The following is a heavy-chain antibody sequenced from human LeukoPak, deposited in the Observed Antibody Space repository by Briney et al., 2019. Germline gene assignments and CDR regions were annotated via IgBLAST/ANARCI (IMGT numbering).Heavy chain of an antibody. J-gene: IGHJ4*02. CDR1: GGSISSGDYY. D-gene: IGHD2/OR15-2a*01. CDR2: IYYSGST. V-gene: IGHV4-30-4*01. CDR3: ARVSDYLFDY. Sequence: SETLSLTCTVSGGSISSGDYYWSWIRQPPGKGLEWIGYIYYSGSTYYNPSPKSRVTISVDTSKNQFSLKLSSVTAADTAVYYCARVSDYLFDYWGQGTLVTVSS.